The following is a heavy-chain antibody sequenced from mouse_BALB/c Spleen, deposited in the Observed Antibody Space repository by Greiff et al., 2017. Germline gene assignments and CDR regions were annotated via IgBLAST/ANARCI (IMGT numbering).Heavy chain of an antibody. V-gene: IGHV5-6*01. J-gene: IGHJ4*01. CDR3: ARLEGYGMDY. CDR1: GFTFSCYG. CDR2: ISSGGCYT. Sequence: EVQLVESGGDLVKPGGSLKLSCAASGFTFSCYGMSWVRQTPVKRLEWVATISSGGCYTYYPDSLKGRFIISRDNAKNTLYLQMSSLKSEDTAMYYCARLEGYGMDYWGQGTSVTVS.